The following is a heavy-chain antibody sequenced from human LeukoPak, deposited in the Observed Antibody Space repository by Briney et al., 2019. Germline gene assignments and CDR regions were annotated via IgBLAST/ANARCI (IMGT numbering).Heavy chain of an antibody. D-gene: IGHD4-17*01. CDR3: ARHQATVTTLRPMPFDI. J-gene: IGHJ3*02. CDR1: GGSISSYY. Sequence: SETLSLTCTVSGGSISSYYWSWIRQPPGKGLEWIGYIYYSGSTNYNPSLKSRVTISVDTSKNQFSLKLSSVTAADTAVYYCARHQATVTTLRPMPFDIWGQGTMVTVSS. V-gene: IGHV4-59*08. CDR2: IYYSGST.